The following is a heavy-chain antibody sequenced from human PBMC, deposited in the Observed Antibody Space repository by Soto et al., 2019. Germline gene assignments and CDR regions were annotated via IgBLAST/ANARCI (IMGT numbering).Heavy chain of an antibody. CDR3: ARIAAAGTGYYYYGMDV. V-gene: IGHV4-4*07. D-gene: IGHD6-13*01. Sequence: QVQLQESGPGLVKPSETLSLTCTVSGGSISSYYWSWIRQPAGQGLEWIGRIYTSGSTNYTPSLKSRVTMSVDTSKNQFSLKLSSVTAADTAVYYCARIAAAGTGYYYYGMDVWGQGTTVTVSS. J-gene: IGHJ6*02. CDR2: IYTSGST. CDR1: GGSISSYY.